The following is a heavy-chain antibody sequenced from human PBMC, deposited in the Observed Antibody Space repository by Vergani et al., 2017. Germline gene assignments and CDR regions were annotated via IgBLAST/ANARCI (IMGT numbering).Heavy chain of an antibody. D-gene: IGHD5-18*01. V-gene: IGHV1-46*03. CDR1: GYTFTSYY. J-gene: IGHJ4*02. Sequence: QVQLVQSGAEVKKPGASVKVSCKASGYTFTSYYMHWVRQAPGQGLEWMGIINPSGGSTSYAQKFQGRVTMTRDTSTSTVYMELSSLRSADTAVYYCASVMADTAMVTASIDYWGQGTLVTVSS. CDR3: ASVMADTAMVTASIDY. CDR2: INPSGGST.